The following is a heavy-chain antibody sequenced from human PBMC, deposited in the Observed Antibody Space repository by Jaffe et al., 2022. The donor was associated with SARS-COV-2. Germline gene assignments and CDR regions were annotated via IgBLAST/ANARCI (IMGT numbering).Heavy chain of an antibody. J-gene: IGHJ4*02. Sequence: EVQLVESGGGLVKPGGSLRLSCAASGFTFSSYSMNWVRQAPGKGLEWVSSISSSSSYIYYADSVKGRFTISRDNAKNSLYLQMNSLRAEDTAVYYCARATMSIAVAGGDYWGQGTLVTVSS. CDR2: ISSSSSYI. V-gene: IGHV3-21*01. D-gene: IGHD6-13*01. CDR1: GFTFSSYS. CDR3: ARATMSIAVAGGDY.